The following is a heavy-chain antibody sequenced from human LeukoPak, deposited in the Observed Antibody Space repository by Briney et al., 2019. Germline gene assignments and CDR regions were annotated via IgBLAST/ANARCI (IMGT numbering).Heavy chain of an antibody. D-gene: IGHD3-22*01. V-gene: IGHV3-7*01. CDR2: IKQDGSEK. J-gene: IGHJ4*02. Sequence: GGSLRLSCAASGFTFSSYWMSWVRQAPGKGLEWVANIKQDGSEKYYVASVKGRFTITRDNAKNSLYLQMNSLRAEDTAVYYCAVGVIGSGYSDFDYWGQGTLVTVSS. CDR3: AVGVIGSGYSDFDY. CDR1: GFTFSSYW.